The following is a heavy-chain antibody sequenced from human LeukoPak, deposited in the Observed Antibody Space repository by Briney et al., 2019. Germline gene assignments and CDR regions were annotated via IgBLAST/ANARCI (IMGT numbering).Heavy chain of an antibody. D-gene: IGHD2-2*01. CDR2: IYPGYSDT. J-gene: IGHJ6*02. CDR1: GNRFTSYR. CDR3: ARAERYCSSTSCYHYGMDV. V-gene: IGHV5-51*01. Sequence: GGPPQISWKGSGNRFTSYRIGWGRPMPGKGLERMGIIYPGYSDTRYSPSFQGQVTISADKSISTAYLQWSSLKASDTAMYYCARAERYCSSTSCYHYGMDVWGQGTTVTVS.